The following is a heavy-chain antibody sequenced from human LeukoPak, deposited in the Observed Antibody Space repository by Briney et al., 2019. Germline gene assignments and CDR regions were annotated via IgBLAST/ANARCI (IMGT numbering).Heavy chain of an antibody. CDR1: GFTFSDHY. CDR2: ISSGGSTT. J-gene: IGHJ4*02. Sequence: PGGSLRLSCAASGFTFSDHYMSWIRQAPGKGLECVSYISSGGSTTYYTDSVKGRFTISRDNGKNALYLQMNSLRAEDTAVYYCAKSRDGYLHGLFWGQGALVTVSS. V-gene: IGHV3-11*01. CDR3: AKSRDGYLHGLF. D-gene: IGHD5-24*01.